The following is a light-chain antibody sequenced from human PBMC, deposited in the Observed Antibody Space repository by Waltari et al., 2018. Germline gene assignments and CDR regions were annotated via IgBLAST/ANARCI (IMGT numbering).Light chain of an antibody. CDR3: QQANSFPIT. Sequence: DIQMTQSPSSVSASVGDRVTITCRASQDIRSWLAWYQQKPGKAPRLLIYAVSTLHTGVPSRFSCSGSGTYFPLTISSLQPEDFATYYCQQANSFPITFGQGTRLEIK. CDR2: AVS. CDR1: QDIRSW. V-gene: IGKV1D-12*01. J-gene: IGKJ5*01.